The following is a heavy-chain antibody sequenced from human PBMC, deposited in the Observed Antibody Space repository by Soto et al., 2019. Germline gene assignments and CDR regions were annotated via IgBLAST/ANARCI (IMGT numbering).Heavy chain of an antibody. J-gene: IGHJ4*02. Sequence: PGGSLRLSCAASGFTFSSYAMSWVRQAPGKGLEWVSAISGSGGSTYYADSVKGRFTTSRDNSKNTLYLQMNSLRAEDTAVYYCAKESDILTGYQEVFDYWGQGTLVTVSS. V-gene: IGHV3-23*01. CDR1: GFTFSSYA. CDR2: ISGSGGST. CDR3: AKESDILTGYQEVFDY. D-gene: IGHD3-9*01.